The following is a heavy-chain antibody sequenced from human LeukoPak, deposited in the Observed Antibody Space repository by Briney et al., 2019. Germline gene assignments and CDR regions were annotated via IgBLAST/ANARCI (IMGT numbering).Heavy chain of an antibody. J-gene: IGHJ3*02. CDR2: VNPDSGGT. V-gene: IGHV1-2*02. Sequence: ASVKVSCKTSGYTFTGYYIQWVRQAPGQGLEWMGYVNPDSGGTNYAQEFQGRVTMTRDTSISTAYMELNRLRSDDTAVYYCARGEMITSGGVIVISTFDIWGQGTMVTVSS. CDR3: ARGEMITSGGVIVISTFDI. CDR1: GYTFTGYY. D-gene: IGHD3-16*02.